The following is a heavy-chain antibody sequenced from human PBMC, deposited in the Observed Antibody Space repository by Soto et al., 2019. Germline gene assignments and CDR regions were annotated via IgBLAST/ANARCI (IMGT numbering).Heavy chain of an antibody. CDR2: MYNTGST. V-gene: IGHV4-59*12. J-gene: IGHJ4*02. CDR3: ARGASITMVWVDY. Sequence: LETLSLTCTVSGGSISGYYWSWIRQPPGKGLEWIGYMYNTGSTVYNPSFKSRVTISVDTSKNQFSLKLSSVTAADTAVYYCARGASITMVWVDYWGQGTLVTVSS. D-gene: IGHD3-10*01. CDR1: GGSISGYY.